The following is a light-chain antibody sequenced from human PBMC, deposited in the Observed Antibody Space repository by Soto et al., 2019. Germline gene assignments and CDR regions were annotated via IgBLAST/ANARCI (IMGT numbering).Light chain of an antibody. J-gene: IGKJ1*01. Sequence: DIQMTQSPSSLSASVGDSVTITCRASQSISSWLAWYQQKSGKAPKLLIYDASSLESGVPSRSSGSGSGTEFTLTISSLQPDDFATYYCQQYNSYSRTFGQGTKVDIK. CDR1: QSISSW. V-gene: IGKV1-5*01. CDR3: QQYNSYSRT. CDR2: DAS.